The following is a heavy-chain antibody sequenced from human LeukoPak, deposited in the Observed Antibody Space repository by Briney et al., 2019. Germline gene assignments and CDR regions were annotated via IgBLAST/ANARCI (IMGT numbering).Heavy chain of an antibody. CDR3: ARDSMVRGVIQSY. Sequence: GGSLRLSCAASGFTFSSYAMSWVRQAPGKGLEWVSAISGSGGSTYYADSVKGRFTISRDNSKNTLYLQMNSLRAEDTAVYYCARDSMVRGVIQSYWGQGTLVTVSS. J-gene: IGHJ4*02. D-gene: IGHD3-10*01. CDR1: GFTFSSYA. V-gene: IGHV3-23*01. CDR2: ISGSGGST.